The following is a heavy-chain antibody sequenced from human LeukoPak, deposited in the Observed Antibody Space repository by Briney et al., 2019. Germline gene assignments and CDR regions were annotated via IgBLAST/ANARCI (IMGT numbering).Heavy chain of an antibody. Sequence: ASVTVSCKASGYTFTKYGITWVRQAPGQGLEWMGWISGYNGNTNYAQRLQDRVTMTTDTSTSTAYMDLRSLRSDDTAVYYCARGGYYDNSGHYHGLFDYWGQGTLVTVSS. D-gene: IGHD3-22*01. CDR2: ISGYNGNT. J-gene: IGHJ4*02. CDR1: GYTFTKYG. V-gene: IGHV1-18*01. CDR3: ARGGYYDNSGHYHGLFDY.